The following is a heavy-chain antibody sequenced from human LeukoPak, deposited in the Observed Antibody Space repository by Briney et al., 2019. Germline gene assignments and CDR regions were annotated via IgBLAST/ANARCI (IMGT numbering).Heavy chain of an antibody. CDR2: INPSGGST. V-gene: IGHV1-46*01. CDR3: ARSSYYGSGNYYYYMDV. D-gene: IGHD3-10*01. Sequence: ASVKVSCKASGYTFTSYYMHWVRQAPGQGLEWMGTINPSGGSTSYAQKFQGRVTMTRDMSTSTVYMELSSLRSDDTAVYYCARSSYYGSGNYYYYMDVWGKGTTVTVSS. J-gene: IGHJ6*03. CDR1: GYTFTSYY.